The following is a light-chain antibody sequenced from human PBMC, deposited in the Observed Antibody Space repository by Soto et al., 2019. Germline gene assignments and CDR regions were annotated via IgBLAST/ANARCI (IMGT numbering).Light chain of an antibody. CDR2: EVS. CDR1: SSDVGGYNY. Sequence: QSALTQPASVSGSPGQSITISCTGTSSDVGGYNYVSWYQQHPGKAPKLMIYEVSNRPSGVTNRFSGSKSGNTASLTNAGLQAEDEADYYRGSYTRRSTRVFGAGTELTVL. CDR3: GSYTRRSTRV. J-gene: IGLJ2*01. V-gene: IGLV2-14*01.